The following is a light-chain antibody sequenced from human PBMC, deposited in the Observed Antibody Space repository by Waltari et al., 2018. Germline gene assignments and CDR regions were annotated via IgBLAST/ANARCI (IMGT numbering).Light chain of an antibody. J-gene: IGLJ2*01. CDR1: ASDVGGYKY. CDR3: CSYAGKYTSV. Sequence: QSALTQPRSVSGSPGHSVAFSCTGTASDVGGYKYVSWYQQHPDKCPKLIIYNVDQRPSGVTDRFSGSKSGNTASLTISGLQAEDEADYYCCSYAGKYTSVFGGGTKLTVL. CDR2: NVD. V-gene: IGLV2-11*01.